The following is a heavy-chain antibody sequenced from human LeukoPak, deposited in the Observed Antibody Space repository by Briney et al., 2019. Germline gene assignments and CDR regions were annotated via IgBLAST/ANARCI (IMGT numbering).Heavy chain of an antibody. V-gene: IGHV3-11*04. CDR3: ARATRSHMDV. CDR1: GFTFSDYW. Sequence: GGSLRLSCAASGFTFSDYWMNWVRQAPGKGLEWVSYISSSGSTIYYADSVKGRFTISRDNAKNSLYLQMNSLRAEDTAVYYCARATRSHMDVWGKGTTVTISS. D-gene: IGHD4-11*01. CDR2: ISSSGSTI. J-gene: IGHJ6*03.